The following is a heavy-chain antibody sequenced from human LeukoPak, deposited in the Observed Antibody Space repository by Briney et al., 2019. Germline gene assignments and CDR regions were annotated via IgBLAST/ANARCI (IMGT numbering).Heavy chain of an antibody. V-gene: IGHV3-23*01. D-gene: IGHD3-10*01. CDR2: ISGSGGST. CDR1: GFTFSTYA. CDR3: AISMVRGVDGGMDV. Sequence: GGSLRLSCAASGFTFSTYAMSWVRQAPGKGLEWVSGISGSGGSTYYADSVKGRFTISRDNSKNTLYLQMNSLRAEDAAVYYCAISMVRGVDGGMDVWGQGTTVTVYS. J-gene: IGHJ6*02.